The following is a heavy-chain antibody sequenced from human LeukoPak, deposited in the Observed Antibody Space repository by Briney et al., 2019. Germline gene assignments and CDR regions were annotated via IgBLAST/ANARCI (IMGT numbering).Heavy chain of an antibody. CDR1: GFTFSSYG. Sequence: GGSLRLSCAASGFTFSSYGVHWVRQAPGKGLEWVAFIRYDGSNKYSADSVKGRFTISRDNSKNTLYLQMTSLRAEDTAVYYCAKAPTTVTDIVPPFDPWGQGTLVTVSS. CDR3: AKAPTTVTDIVPPFDP. J-gene: IGHJ5*02. D-gene: IGHD4-17*01. V-gene: IGHV3-30*02. CDR2: IRYDGSNK.